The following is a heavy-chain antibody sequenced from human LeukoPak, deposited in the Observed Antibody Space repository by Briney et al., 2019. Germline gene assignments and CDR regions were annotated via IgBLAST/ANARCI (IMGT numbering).Heavy chain of an antibody. Sequence: GGSLRLSCAASGFTFSSYSMNWVRQAPGKGLEWISYISSSSSTIYYSDSVKGRFTISRDNAKNSLYLQMNSLRAEDTAVYYCARHRSEAFDIWGQGTMVTVSS. CDR2: ISSSSSTI. CDR1: GFTFSSYS. V-gene: IGHV3-48*01. J-gene: IGHJ3*02. CDR3: ARHRSEAFDI.